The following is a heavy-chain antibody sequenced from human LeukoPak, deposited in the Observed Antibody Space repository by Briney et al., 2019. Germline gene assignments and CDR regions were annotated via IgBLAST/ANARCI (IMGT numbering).Heavy chain of an antibody. Sequence: SETLSLTCTVSGGSVSSGNYYWTWIRQPPGKGLEWIGRTYTSGSTNYNPSLKSRVTISIDASKNQFSLRLSSVTAADTAVYFCKQGGKLMNYWGQGTLVTVSS. J-gene: IGHJ4*02. CDR2: TYTSGST. V-gene: IGHV4-61*02. CDR3: KQGGKLMNY. D-gene: IGHD3-16*01. CDR1: GGSVSSGNYY.